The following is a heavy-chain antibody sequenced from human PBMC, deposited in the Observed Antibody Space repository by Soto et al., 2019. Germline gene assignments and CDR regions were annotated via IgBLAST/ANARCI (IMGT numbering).Heavy chain of an antibody. CDR3: AKDYYDSSGYYHDAFDI. V-gene: IGHV3-30*18. Sequence: QVQLVESGGGVVQPGRSLRLSCAASGFTFSSYGMHWVRQAPGKGLEWVAVISYDGSNKYYPDSVKGRFTISRDNSKNXPYMQKNSLTAEDTDVYYCAKDYYDSSGYYHDAFDIWGQGTMVTVSS. J-gene: IGHJ3*02. CDR1: GFTFSSYG. CDR2: ISYDGSNK. D-gene: IGHD3-22*01.